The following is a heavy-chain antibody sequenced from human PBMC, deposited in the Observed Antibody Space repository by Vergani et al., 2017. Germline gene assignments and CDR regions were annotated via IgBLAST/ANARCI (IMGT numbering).Heavy chain of an antibody. CDR2: IHANGNT. D-gene: IGHD4-17*01. CDR3: ARSSMGVTTFGY. CDR1: GGSFGNYY. Sequence: QVHLQESGPGLAKPSETLSLTCTISGGSFGNYYWNWIRRPAGKGLEWMGRIHANGNTKDNPSLESRVTMSLDTSTTQFSRKLNSLTAADTAVYYCARSSMGVTTFGYWGQGALVTVSS. V-gene: IGHV4-4*07. J-gene: IGHJ4*02.